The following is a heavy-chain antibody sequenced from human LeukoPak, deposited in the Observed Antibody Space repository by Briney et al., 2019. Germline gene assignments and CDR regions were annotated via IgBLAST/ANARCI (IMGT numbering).Heavy chain of an antibody. CDR1: GGSFSGYY. CDR3: ARGRISYGWKPSYFYY. J-gene: IGHJ4*02. D-gene: IGHD5-18*01. Sequence: KSSETLSLTCAVYGGSFSGYYWSWIRQPPGKGLEWIGEINHSGSTNCNPSPKSRVTISVDTSKNQFSLKLSSVTAADTAVYYCARGRISYGWKPSYFYYWGQGTLVTVSS. CDR2: INHSGST. V-gene: IGHV4-34*01.